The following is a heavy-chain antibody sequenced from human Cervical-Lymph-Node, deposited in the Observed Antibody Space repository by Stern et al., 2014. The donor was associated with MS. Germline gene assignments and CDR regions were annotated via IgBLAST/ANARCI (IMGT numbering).Heavy chain of an antibody. CDR3: ARGGRMASMFY. CDR2: IYSSGST. CDR1: GVTFTDYY. J-gene: IGHJ4*02. V-gene: IGHV4-59*01. D-gene: IGHD5-24*01. Sequence: VQLVESGPGLVKPSETLSLTCTVSGVTFTDYYWSWIRLPPGKGLEWIGYIYSSGSTSYSPSLKSRVTISLDTSKNQFSLNLTSVTAADTAVYYCARGGRMASMFYWGQGTLVTVSS.